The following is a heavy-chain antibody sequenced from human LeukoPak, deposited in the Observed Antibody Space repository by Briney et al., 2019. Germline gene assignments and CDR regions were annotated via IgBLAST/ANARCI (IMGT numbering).Heavy chain of an antibody. D-gene: IGHD5-18*01. V-gene: IGHV4-39*01. Sequence: PSETLSLTCTMSGGSISSNSHYWGWIRQPPGKGLEGIGAIHYSGNTYYNPSLRSRVTMSVDTSKNQYSLKLSSVTAADTAVYYCARRGYSYAQGYFDLWGRGTLVTVSS. CDR3: ARRGYSYAQGYFDL. CDR2: IHYSGNT. CDR1: GGSISSNSHY. J-gene: IGHJ2*01.